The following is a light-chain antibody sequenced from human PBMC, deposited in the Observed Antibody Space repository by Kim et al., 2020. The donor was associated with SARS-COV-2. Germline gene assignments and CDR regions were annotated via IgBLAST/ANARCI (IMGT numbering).Light chain of an antibody. Sequence: QSVLTQPPSAYGTPGQRVTISCSGSSSNIGSNCVYWYQQLPGTAPKLLIYRNNQRPSGVPDRFSGSKSGTSASLAISGLRSEDEADYYCAAWDDSLSGWVFGGGTQLTVL. CDR1: SSNIGSNC. CDR3: AAWDDSLSGWV. CDR2: RNN. J-gene: IGLJ3*02. V-gene: IGLV1-47*01.